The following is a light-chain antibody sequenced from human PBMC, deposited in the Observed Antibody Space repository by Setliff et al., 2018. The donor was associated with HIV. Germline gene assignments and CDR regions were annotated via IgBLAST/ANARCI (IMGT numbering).Light chain of an antibody. V-gene: IGLV2-14*01. Sequence: QSVLTQPASVSGSPGQSITISCTGTSSDVGGYNYVSWYQQHPGKAPKFMIYDVSKRPSGVSNRFSGSKSGNTASLTISGLQAEDDADYYCSSYTSSSTYVFGTGTKVTVL. J-gene: IGLJ1*01. CDR2: DVS. CDR1: SSDVGGYNY. CDR3: SSYTSSSTYV.